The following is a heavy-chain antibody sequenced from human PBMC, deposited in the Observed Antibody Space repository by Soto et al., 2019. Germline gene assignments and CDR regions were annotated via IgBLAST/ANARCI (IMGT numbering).Heavy chain of an antibody. CDR1: GFTFSNAW. D-gene: IGHD6-25*01. Sequence: PGGSLRLSCAASGFTFSNAWMSWVRQAPGKGLELVSSISGLSSYIYYADSVKGRFTVSRDNAKNSLYVQMNSLRAEDTAVYYCARDPQQRLADSYYYGMDVWGQGTTVTVSS. CDR2: ISGLSSYI. J-gene: IGHJ6*02. V-gene: IGHV3-21*06. CDR3: ARDPQQRLADSYYYGMDV.